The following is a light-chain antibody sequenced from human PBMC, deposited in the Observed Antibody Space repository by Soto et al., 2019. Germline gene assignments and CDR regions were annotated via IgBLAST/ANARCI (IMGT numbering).Light chain of an antibody. V-gene: IGKV3-20*01. J-gene: IGKJ1*01. Sequence: EIVLTQYPGTLSLSPGTRAPLSCRASQSISSSYLAWYQQRPGQAPRLLIYGASSRATGIPDRGIGSGSGTEFTLTISRLEPEDCAVYYCQQSGSSSWTVCPGTKVDIK. CDR1: QSISSSY. CDR2: GAS. CDR3: QQSGSSSWT.